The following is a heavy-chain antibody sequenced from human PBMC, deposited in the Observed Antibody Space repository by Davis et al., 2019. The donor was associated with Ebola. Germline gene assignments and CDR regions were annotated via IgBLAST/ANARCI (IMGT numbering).Heavy chain of an antibody. D-gene: IGHD4-11*01. J-gene: IGHJ4*02. CDR3: ARDLGLTVTPFDY. V-gene: IGHV3-23*01. Sequence: GESLKISCAASGFTFSSYAMTWVRQAPGKGLEWVSGISSSGTTTYYVDSVKGRFTISRDNSKNTLYLQMNSLRAEDTAVYYCARDLGLTVTPFDYWGQGTLVTVSS. CDR1: GFTFSSYA. CDR2: ISSSGTTT.